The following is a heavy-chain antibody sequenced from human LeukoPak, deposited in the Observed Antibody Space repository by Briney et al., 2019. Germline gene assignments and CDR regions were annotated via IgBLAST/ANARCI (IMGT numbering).Heavy chain of an antibody. CDR1: GFTFSSYG. CDR3: ARDRIMITFGGDRSGGLFDY. CDR2: ISYDGSNK. V-gene: IGHV3-30*03. Sequence: PGRSLRLSCAASGFTFSSYGMHWVRQAPGKGLEWVAVISYDGSNKYYADSVKGRFTISRDNSKNTLFLQMNSLRAEDTAVYYCARDRIMITFGGDRSGGLFDYWGQGTLVTVSS. D-gene: IGHD3-16*01. J-gene: IGHJ4*02.